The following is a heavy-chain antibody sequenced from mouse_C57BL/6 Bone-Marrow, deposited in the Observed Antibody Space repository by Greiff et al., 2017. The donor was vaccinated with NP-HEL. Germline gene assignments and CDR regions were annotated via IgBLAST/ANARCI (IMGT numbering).Heavy chain of an antibody. J-gene: IGHJ4*01. Sequence: QVQLKESGAELVRPGTSVKMSCKASGYTFTNYWIGWAKQRPGHGLEWIGDIYPGGGYTNYNEKFKGKATLTADKSSSTAYMQFSSLTSEDSAIYYCARVGYSTGAMDYWGQGTSVTVSS. V-gene: IGHV1-63*01. CDR2: IYPGGGYT. D-gene: IGHD2-3*01. CDR3: ARVGYSTGAMDY. CDR1: GYTFTNYW.